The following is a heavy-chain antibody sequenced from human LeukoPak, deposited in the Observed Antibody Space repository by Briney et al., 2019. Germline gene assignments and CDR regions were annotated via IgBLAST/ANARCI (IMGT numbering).Heavy chain of an antibody. Sequence: GGSLRLSCAASGFTVSSNYMNWVRQAPGKGLEWVSLIYSGGSTHYADSVKGQFTISRDNSKNTLYLQMNSLRVGDTAVYYCAKEGLRDASFDSWGQGTLVTVSS. CDR1: GFTVSSNY. J-gene: IGHJ4*02. D-gene: IGHD5-24*01. CDR2: IYSGGST. CDR3: AKEGLRDASFDS. V-gene: IGHV3-53*01.